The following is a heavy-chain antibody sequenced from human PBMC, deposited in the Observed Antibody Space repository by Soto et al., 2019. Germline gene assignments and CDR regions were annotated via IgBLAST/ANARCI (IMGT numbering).Heavy chain of an antibody. CDR1: VYTFSNYG. D-gene: IGHD2-2*01. J-gene: IGHJ5*02. CDR3: ARLVPGAGAWFGP. CDR2: ISLYSDGT. Sequence: ASVKVSCKTSVYTFSNYGITWVRQAPGQPLEWLGWISLYSDGTNYAQKFQGRVSMTTDTSTTTAYMELRSLRSDDTAVYYCARLVPGAGAWFGPWGQGTLVTVSS. V-gene: IGHV1-18*01.